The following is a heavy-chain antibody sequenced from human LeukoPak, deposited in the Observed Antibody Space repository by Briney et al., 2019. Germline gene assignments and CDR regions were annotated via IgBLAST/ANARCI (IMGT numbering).Heavy chain of an antibody. J-gene: IGHJ6*03. D-gene: IGHD3-22*01. CDR1: GGSFSGYH. CDR2: INPSGST. V-gene: IGHV4-34*01. CDR3: ARGRHDITMIVVAMTSVSYYLDV. Sequence: WETLSLTCAVYGGSFSGYHWTWIRQSPGKGLEWIGYINPSGSTYYNPSLKSRLTISVDTSKNQFSLKLRSVTAADTAVYYCARGRHDITMIVVAMTSVSYYLDVWGKGTTVTVS.